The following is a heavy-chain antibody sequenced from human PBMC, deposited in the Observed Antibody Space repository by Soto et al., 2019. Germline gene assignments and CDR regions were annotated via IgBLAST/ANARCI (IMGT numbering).Heavy chain of an antibody. CDR2: MSYDGTTK. Sequence: QVQLVESGGGVVQPGRSLRLSCAASGFIFSNYVMYWVRQAPGKGLEWVAFMSYDGTTKYYADSVKGRFTISRDNSKNTLYLQMNNLRPEDTGVYYCEREVLWSRYFDYWGQGTLVTVSS. CDR1: GFIFSNYV. D-gene: IGHD2-21*01. V-gene: IGHV3-30-3*01. J-gene: IGHJ4*02. CDR3: EREVLWSRYFDY.